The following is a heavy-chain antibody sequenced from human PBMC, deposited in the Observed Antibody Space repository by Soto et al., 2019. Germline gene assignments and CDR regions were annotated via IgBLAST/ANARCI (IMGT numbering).Heavy chain of an antibody. Sequence: GGSLRLSCAASGFTFSSYAMHWVRQAPGKGLEYVSAISSNGGSTYYANSVKGRFTISRDNSKNTLYLQMGSLRAEDMAVYYCARDWSSGWHGGLDYWGQGTLVTVSS. CDR1: GFTFSSYA. J-gene: IGHJ4*02. D-gene: IGHD6-19*01. CDR3: ARDWSSGWHGGLDY. V-gene: IGHV3-64*01. CDR2: ISSNGGST.